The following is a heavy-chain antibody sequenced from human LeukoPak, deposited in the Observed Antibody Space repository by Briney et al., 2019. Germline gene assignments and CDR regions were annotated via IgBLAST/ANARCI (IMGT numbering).Heavy chain of an antibody. CDR1: EYMFSGYW. D-gene: IGHD3-10*01. Sequence: GGSLRLSCAASEYMFSGYWMHWVRQAPGKGLVWVSRIKSDGSSTSYADSVKGRFTISRDNAKNTLYLQMNSLRDEDTAVYYCARESGYHGSGFDPWGQGTLVTVSS. CDR2: IKSDGSST. V-gene: IGHV3-74*01. J-gene: IGHJ5*02. CDR3: ARESGYHGSGFDP.